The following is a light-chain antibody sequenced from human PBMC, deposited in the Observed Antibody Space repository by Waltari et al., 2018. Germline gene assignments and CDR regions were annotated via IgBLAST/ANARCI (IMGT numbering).Light chain of an antibody. Sequence: IVMTQSPDSLAVSLGERGTLTCKSSQSLLYSSNNKNSLAWYQQKPGQPPKLLIYWASTRESGVPERFSGSGSGTEFTLTISSLQAEDVAVYYCQQYYITPPVTFGPGTKVDIK. J-gene: IGKJ3*01. V-gene: IGKV4-1*01. CDR2: WAS. CDR1: QSLLYSSNNKNS. CDR3: QQYYITPPVT.